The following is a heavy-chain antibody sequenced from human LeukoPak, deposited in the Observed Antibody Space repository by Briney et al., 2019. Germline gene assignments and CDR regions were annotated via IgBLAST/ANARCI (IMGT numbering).Heavy chain of an antibody. CDR2: ISSSSSYI. V-gene: IGHV3-21*01. J-gene: IGHJ6*02. CDR1: GFTFRSYS. Sequence: GGSLRLSCAASGFTFRSYSMNWVRQAPGKGLEWVSSISSSSSYIYYADSVKGRFTLSRDNAKNSLHLQMNSLRAEDTAVYYCARDRNYYYGMDVWGQGTTVTVSS. CDR3: ARDRNYYYGMDV.